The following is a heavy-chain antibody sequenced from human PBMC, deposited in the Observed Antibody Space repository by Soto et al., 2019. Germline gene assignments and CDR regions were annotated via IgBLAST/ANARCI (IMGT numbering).Heavy chain of an antibody. CDR1: GGSISSSSYY. V-gene: IGHV4-39*01. J-gene: IGHJ4*02. D-gene: IGHD3-10*01. CDR3: ARRKDSDYFDY. CDR2: IYYSGCT. Sequence: QLQLQESGPGLVKPSETLSLTCTVSGGSISSSSYYWGWIRQPPGKGLEWIGGIYYSGCTYYNPSLKSRVTVAVDTSKIQFSLKLSSVTAADTAVYYCARRKDSDYFDYWGQGTLVTVSS.